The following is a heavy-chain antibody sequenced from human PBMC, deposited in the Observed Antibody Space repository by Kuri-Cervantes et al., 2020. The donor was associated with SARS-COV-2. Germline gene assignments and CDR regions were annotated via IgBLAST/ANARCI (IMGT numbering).Heavy chain of an antibody. D-gene: IGHD3-3*01. V-gene: IGHV3-49*04. J-gene: IGHJ4*02. CDR2: IRSKAYGGTT. CDR3: TSNDFWGGYYFDY. Sequence: SLKISCTASGFTFGDYAMSWVRQAPGKGLEWVGFIRSKAYGGTTEYAASVKGRFTISRDDSKSIAYLQMNSLKTEDTAVYYCTSNDFWGGYYFDYWGQGTLVTVSS. CDR1: GFTFGDYA.